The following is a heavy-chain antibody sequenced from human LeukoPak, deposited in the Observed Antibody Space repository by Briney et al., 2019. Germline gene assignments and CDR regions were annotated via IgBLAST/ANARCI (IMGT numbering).Heavy chain of an antibody. CDR3: AREVESQGRSLDI. V-gene: IGHV4-61*02. CDR1: GGSISSGTYY. Sequence: PSETLSLTCTVSGGSISSGTYYWSWIRQPAGKGLEWIGRVYTSGSTNYNPSLKSRVTISLDTSKNQFSLRLSSVTAADTAVYYCAREVESQGRSLDIWGQGTMVTVSS. J-gene: IGHJ3*02. CDR2: VYTSGST. D-gene: IGHD3-3*01.